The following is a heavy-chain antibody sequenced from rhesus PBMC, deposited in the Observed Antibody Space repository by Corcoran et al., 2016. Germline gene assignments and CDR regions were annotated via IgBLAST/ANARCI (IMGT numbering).Heavy chain of an antibody. V-gene: IGHV4-173*01. Sequence: LQLQESGPGLVKPSETLSLTCAVSGGSISSNSWTWIRQPPGKGLEWSGRISGDDRSTNYNPSLRSRVTRSTDTSKTQFSLKVDSVTAADTAVYYCVGLMVAGPVEYWGQGVVVTVSS. D-gene: IGHD6-37*01. CDR2: ISGDDRST. CDR1: GGSISSNS. J-gene: IGHJ6*01. CDR3: VGLMVAGPVEY.